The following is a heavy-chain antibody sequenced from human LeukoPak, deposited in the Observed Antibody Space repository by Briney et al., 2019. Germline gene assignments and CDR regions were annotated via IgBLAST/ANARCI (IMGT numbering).Heavy chain of an antibody. CDR3: ARYRGGSFYRSYGFDI. CDR1: GFTFSSYW. V-gene: IGHV3-74*01. J-gene: IGHJ3*02. CDR2: INSDGSTT. D-gene: IGHD2-15*01. Sequence: GGSLRLSWAVAGFTFSSYWMYWVRQSAGKGLVWVSRINSDGSTTNHADSGKGRSTVSRENAKNTLYLQMNSLAAEDTAVYYCARYRGGSFYRSYGFDIWGQGTMVTVSS.